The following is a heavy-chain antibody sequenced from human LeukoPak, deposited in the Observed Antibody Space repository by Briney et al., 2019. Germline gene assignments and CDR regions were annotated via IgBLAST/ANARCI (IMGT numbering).Heavy chain of an antibody. CDR2: INSDGSST. Sequence: GGSLRLSCAASGFTYRSRWMHWVRQAPGKGLEWVSRINSDGSSTTYADAVKGRFTISRDNAENTMDLQMNSLTAEDTAVYYCARGDNLFYSGSGIYYRLFDYWGQGTLVTVSS. D-gene: IGHD3-10*01. CDR3: ARGDNLFYSGSGIYYRLFDY. J-gene: IGHJ4*02. V-gene: IGHV3-74*01. CDR1: GFTYRSRW.